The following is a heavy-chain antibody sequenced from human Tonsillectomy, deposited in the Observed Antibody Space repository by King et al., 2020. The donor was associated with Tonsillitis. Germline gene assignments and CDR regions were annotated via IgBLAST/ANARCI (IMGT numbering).Heavy chain of an antibody. CDR3: ARAGRAGPWFGELSPHYFDS. CDR1: GGSINNYF. J-gene: IGHJ4*02. D-gene: IGHD3-10*01. CDR2: VYYSGST. Sequence: QLQESGPGLVKPSETLSLTCTVSGGSINNYFWSWIRQPPGKGLDWIGYVYYSGSTNYNPSLKSRVTISVDTSKNQFSLKLSSVTAADTAVYYCARAGRAGPWFGELSPHYFDSWGQGTLVTVSS. V-gene: IGHV4-59*01.